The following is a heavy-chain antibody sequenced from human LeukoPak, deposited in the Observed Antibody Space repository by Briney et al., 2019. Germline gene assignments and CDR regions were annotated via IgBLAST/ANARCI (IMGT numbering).Heavy chain of an antibody. CDR1: GGSISSSSYY. V-gene: IGHV4-39*07. J-gene: IGHJ4*02. Sequence: SETLSLTCTVSGGSISSSSYYWGWIRQPPGKGLEWIGSIYYSGSTYYNPSLKSRVTISVDTSKNQFSLKLSSVTAADTAVYYCARRTKNQLHLLPDDYWGQGTLVTVSS. D-gene: IGHD2-2*01. CDR2: IYYSGST. CDR3: ARRTKNQLHLLPDDY.